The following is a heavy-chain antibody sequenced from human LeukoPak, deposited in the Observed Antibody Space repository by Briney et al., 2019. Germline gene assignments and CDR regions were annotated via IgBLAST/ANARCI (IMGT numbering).Heavy chain of an antibody. J-gene: IGHJ6*03. CDR1: VYTFTSYY. V-gene: IGHV1-46*01. CDR2: INPSCGNT. D-gene: IGHD1-26*01. Sequence: GASVKVPYKASVYTFTSYYMHWVRQAPAQGLEWMEIINPSCGNTSHAQMLQDRVTMTRDMSTSTVYMELSSLRSEDTAVYYCARGTQYSGSYLEYYYYMDVCGKRTTVTASS. CDR3: ARGTQYSGSYLEYYYYMDV.